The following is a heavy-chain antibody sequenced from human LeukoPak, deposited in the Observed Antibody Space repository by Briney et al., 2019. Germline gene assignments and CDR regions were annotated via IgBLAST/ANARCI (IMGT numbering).Heavy chain of an antibody. D-gene: IGHD3-22*01. Sequence: PSETLSLTCTVSGGSISSYYWCWIRQPPGKGLEWIGYIYYRGSTNYNPSLKSRVTISVDTSKNQFSLKLSSVTAADTAVYYCASYYDSSGLAWVFDYWGQGTLVTVSS. J-gene: IGHJ4*02. CDR3: ASYYDSSGLAWVFDY. V-gene: IGHV4-59*01. CDR2: IYYRGST. CDR1: GGSISSYY.